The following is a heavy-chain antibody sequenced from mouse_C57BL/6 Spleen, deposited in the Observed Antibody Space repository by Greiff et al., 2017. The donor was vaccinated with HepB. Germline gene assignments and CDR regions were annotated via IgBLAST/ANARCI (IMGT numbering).Heavy chain of an antibody. D-gene: IGHD1-1*01. J-gene: IGHJ2*01. CDR1: GYTFTSYW. Sequence: QVQLQQPGAELVLPGASVKLSCKASGYTFTSYWMHWVKQRPGQGLEWIGEIGPSDSYTKSNQKFKGKSTLTVDKSSSTAYMQLSSLTSEDSAVYYCARRGSTTVAPFDYWGQGTTLTVSS. CDR3: ARRGSTTVAPFDY. CDR2: IGPSDSYT. V-gene: IGHV1-69*01.